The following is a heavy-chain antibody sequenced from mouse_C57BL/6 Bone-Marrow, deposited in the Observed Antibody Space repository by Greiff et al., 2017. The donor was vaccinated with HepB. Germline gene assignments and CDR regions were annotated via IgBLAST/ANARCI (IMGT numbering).Heavy chain of an antibody. CDR2: IWTGGGT. J-gene: IGHJ1*03. CDR3: ARTHYGSSHWYFDV. CDR1: GFSLTSYA. D-gene: IGHD1-1*01. V-gene: IGHV2-9-1*01. Sequence: VKLQESGPGLVAPSQSLSITCTVSGFSLTSYAISWVRQPPGKGLEWLGVIWTGGGTNYNSALKSRLSISKDNSKSQVFLKMNSLQTDDTARYYCARTHYGSSHWYFDVWGTGTTVTVSS.